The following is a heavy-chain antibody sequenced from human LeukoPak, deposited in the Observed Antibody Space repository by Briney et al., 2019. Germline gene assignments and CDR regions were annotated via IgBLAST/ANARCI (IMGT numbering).Heavy chain of an antibody. J-gene: IGHJ6*02. CDR2: IYYSWST. CDR1: GGSISSGDYY. D-gene: IGHD3-22*01. Sequence: PSQTLSLTCTVSGGSISSGDYYWSWIRQPPGKGLEWIGYIYYSWSTYYNPSLKSRVTISVDTSKNQFSLKLSSVTAADTAVYYCARFHYYDSSGYPDYYYYGMDVWGQGTTVTVSS. CDR3: ARFHYYDSSGYPDYYYYGMDV. V-gene: IGHV4-30-4*01.